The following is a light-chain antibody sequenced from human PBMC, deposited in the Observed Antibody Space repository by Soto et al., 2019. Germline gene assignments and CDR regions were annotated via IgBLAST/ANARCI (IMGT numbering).Light chain of an antibody. V-gene: IGKV1-39*01. Sequence: DIQMTQSPSSLSASVGDRVTITCRASQSISSYLNWYQQKPGKAPKLLIYASSSLQSGVPSRFSCSGSGTDFTLTITSLQPEDFATYYCQQSYSTARDTFGQGTKREIK. CDR3: QQSYSTARDT. CDR2: ASS. CDR1: QSISSY. J-gene: IGKJ2*01.